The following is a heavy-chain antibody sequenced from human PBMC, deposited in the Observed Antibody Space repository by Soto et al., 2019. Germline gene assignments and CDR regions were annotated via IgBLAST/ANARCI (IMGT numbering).Heavy chain of an antibody. V-gene: IGHV2-5*01. D-gene: IGHD3-10*01. CDR2: IYWNGIE. Sequence: QITLKESGPPLVQPTQTLTLTCTFSGFSLSTSGEAVGWIRQPPGKALEWLALIYWNGIERYSPTLKSRLIITKETSKTQVVLTMTNMDSVDTATYYCARGDTLEFHFWGQGTLVTVSP. CDR1: GFSLSTSGEA. J-gene: IGHJ4*02. CDR3: ARGDTLEFHF.